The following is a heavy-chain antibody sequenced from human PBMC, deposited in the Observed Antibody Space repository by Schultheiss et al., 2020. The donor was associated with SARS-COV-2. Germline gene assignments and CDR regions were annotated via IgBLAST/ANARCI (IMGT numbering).Heavy chain of an antibody. J-gene: IGHJ5*02. CDR2: IKQDGSEQ. CDR1: GFTFSSYG. D-gene: IGHD6-13*01. CDR3: ARGVAAAGSFEVGGRGRKNWFDP. Sequence: GGSLRLSCAAFGFTFSSYGMHWVRQAPGKGLEWVANIKQDGSEQYYVDSVKGRFTASRDNAKNTLYLQMNSLRAEDTAVYYCARGVAAAGSFEVGGRGRKNWFDPWGQGTLVTVSS. V-gene: IGHV3-7*01.